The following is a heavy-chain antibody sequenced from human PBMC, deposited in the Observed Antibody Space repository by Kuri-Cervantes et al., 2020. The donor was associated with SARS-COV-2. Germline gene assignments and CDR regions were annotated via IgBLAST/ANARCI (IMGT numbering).Heavy chain of an antibody. CDR1: GFTFGSYA. Sequence: GGSLRLSCAASGFTFGSYAMHWVRQAPGKGLDWVALIWYDGGNKYYVDSVKGRFTISRDNSKNTLYLQMNSLRAEDTAVYYCVKDREGIVVVVAATFDYWGQGTLVTVSS. CDR2: IWYDGGNK. D-gene: IGHD2-15*01. J-gene: IGHJ4*02. CDR3: VKDREGIVVVVAATFDY. V-gene: IGHV3-33*06.